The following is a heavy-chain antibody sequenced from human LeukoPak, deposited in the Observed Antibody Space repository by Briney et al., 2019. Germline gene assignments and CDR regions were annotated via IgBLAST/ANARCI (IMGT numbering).Heavy chain of an antibody. D-gene: IGHD2-8*01. CDR2: INTNTGHP. Sequence: GASVKVSCKASGYTFTGYAMNWVRQAPGQGLEWMGWINTNTGHPTYAQGFTGRFVFSLDTSVSTAYLQISSLEAEDTAVYYCASFFCISAVCYYLDYWGQGTLVTVSS. V-gene: IGHV7-4-1*02. J-gene: IGHJ4*02. CDR3: ASFFCISAVCYYLDY. CDR1: GYTFTGYA.